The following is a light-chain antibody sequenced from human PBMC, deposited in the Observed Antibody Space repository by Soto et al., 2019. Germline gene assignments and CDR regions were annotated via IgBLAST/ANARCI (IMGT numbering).Light chain of an antibody. CDR2: EVS. V-gene: IGLV2-8*01. J-gene: IGLJ2*01. CDR3: SSFAGNNNLV. CDR1: SSDVGGYNY. Sequence: ALTQPPSASGSPGQSVTISCTGTSSDVGGYNYVSWYQQHPGKAPKLMISEVSKRPSGVPDRFSGSKSGNTASLTVSGLQAEDEADYYCSSFAGNNNLVFGGGAKVTVL.